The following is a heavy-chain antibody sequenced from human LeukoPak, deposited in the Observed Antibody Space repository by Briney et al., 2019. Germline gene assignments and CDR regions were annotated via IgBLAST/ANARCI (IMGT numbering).Heavy chain of an antibody. CDR3: ARISGYGDSGFDY. D-gene: IGHD4-17*01. J-gene: IGHJ4*02. CDR2: IYPGDSDT. Sequence: GESLKISCXGSGYRFTSYWIGWERQMPGKGLEWMGIIYPGDSDTRYSPSFQGQVTISADKSISTAYLQWSSLKASDTAMYYCARISGYGDSGFDYWGQGTLVTVSS. V-gene: IGHV5-51*01. CDR1: GYRFTSYW.